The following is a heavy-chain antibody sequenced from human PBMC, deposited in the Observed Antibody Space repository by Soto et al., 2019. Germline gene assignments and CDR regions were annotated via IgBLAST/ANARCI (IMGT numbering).Heavy chain of an antibody. CDR1: GFTFSSYA. V-gene: IGHV3-30-3*01. CDR2: ISYDGSNK. D-gene: IGHD4-17*01. J-gene: IGHJ4*02. CDR3: ARDTLDYGDYVGGPGY. Sequence: QVQLVESGGGVVQPGRSLRLSCAASGFTFSSYAMHWVRQAPGKGLEWVAVISYDGSNKYYADSVKGRFTISRDNSKNTLYLQMNSLRAEDTAVYYCARDTLDYGDYVGGPGYWGQGTLVNVSS.